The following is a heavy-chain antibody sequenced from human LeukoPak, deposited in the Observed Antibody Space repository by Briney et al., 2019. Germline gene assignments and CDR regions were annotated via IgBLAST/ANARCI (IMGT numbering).Heavy chain of an antibody. CDR1: GASISTYY. J-gene: IGHJ5*02. Sequence: PSETLSLTCSVSGASISTYYWTWIRQPPGKGLEWIGKINHSGSTNYKPSLKSRVTISVDTSKNQFSLKLSSVTAADTAVYYCARSGGSSGWYGGRGNWFDPWGQGTLVTVSS. V-gene: IGHV4-34*01. CDR2: INHSGST. CDR3: ARSGGSSGWYGGRGNWFDP. D-gene: IGHD6-19*01.